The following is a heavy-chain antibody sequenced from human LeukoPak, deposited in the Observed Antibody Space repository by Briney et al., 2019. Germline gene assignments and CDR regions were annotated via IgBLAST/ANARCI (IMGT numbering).Heavy chain of an antibody. CDR2: ISAYSGNT. J-gene: IGHJ4*02. V-gene: IGHV1-18*01. Sequence: ASVKVSCKASGYTFTSYGISWVRQAPGQGLEWMGWISAYSGNTNYAQKLQGRVTMTTDTSTSTAYMELRSLRSDDTAVYYCARDRSPSSEYYFDYWGQGTLVTVSS. CDR3: ARDRSPSSEYYFDY. CDR1: GYTFTSYG.